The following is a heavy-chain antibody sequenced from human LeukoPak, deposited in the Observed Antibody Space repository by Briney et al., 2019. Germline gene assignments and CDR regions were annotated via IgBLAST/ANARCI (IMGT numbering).Heavy chain of an antibody. J-gene: IGHJ5*02. CDR2: IYYTGTT. Sequence: KTSETLSLACTVSGGSISSSLYHWGWIRQSPGKNLEWLRSIYYTGTTHYNPSLKSRVTISVDTSKNQFSLNLSSVTAADTAVYYCARQEIGLRSFDPWGQGTLVTVSS. CDR3: ARQEIGLRSFDP. CDR1: GGSISSSLYH. D-gene: IGHD3/OR15-3a*01. V-gene: IGHV4-39*01.